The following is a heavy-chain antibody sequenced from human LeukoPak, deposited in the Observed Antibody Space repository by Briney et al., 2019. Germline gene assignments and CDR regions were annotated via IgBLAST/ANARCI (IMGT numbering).Heavy chain of an antibody. CDR3: ARTPNRPTRMVRGDPGAFDI. Sequence: PSETLSLTCTVSGGSISSYYWSWIRQPAGKGLEWIGRIYTSGSTNYNPSLKSRVTMSVDTSKNQFSLKLSSVTAADTAVYYCARTPNRPTRMVRGDPGAFDIWGQGTMVTVSS. V-gene: IGHV4-4*07. CDR1: GGSISSYY. D-gene: IGHD3-10*01. J-gene: IGHJ3*02. CDR2: IYTSGST.